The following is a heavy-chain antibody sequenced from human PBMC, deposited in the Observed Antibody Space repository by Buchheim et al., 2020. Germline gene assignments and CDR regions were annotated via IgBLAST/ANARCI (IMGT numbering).Heavy chain of an antibody. CDR2: IYRSGTT. Sequence: QVQLQESGPGLVKPSGTLSLSCAVSGDSIGSSHWWTWVRQPPGKELEWIGEIYRSGTTNYSPSLKSRVTMSADESKNQFSLKLTSVTAADTAVYYCARGQYASGWGEIDYWGQGTL. CDR1: GDSIGSSHW. D-gene: IGHD3-16*01. CDR3: ARGQYASGWGEIDY. V-gene: IGHV4-4*02. J-gene: IGHJ4*02.